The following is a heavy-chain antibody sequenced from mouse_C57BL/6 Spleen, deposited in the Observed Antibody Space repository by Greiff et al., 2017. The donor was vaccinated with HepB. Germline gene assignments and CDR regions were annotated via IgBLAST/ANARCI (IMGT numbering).Heavy chain of an antibody. CDR1: GYSITSGYY. CDR2: ISYDGSN. CDR3: ARGGTLYAMDY. V-gene: IGHV3-6*01. J-gene: IGHJ4*01. Sequence: DVQLQESGPGLVKPSQSLSLTCSVTGYSITSGYYWNWIRQFPGNKLEWMGYISYDGSNNYNPSLKNRISITRDTSKNQFFLKLNSVTTEDTATYYCARGGTLYAMDYWGQGTSVTVS. D-gene: IGHD3-3*01.